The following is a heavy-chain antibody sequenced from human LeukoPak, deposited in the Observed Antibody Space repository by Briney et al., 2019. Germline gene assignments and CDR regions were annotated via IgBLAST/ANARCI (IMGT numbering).Heavy chain of an antibody. CDR1: GGSINSYY. D-gene: IGHD5-18*01. CDR3: ARDRMDTGTYFDY. J-gene: IGHJ4*02. CDR2: ISYSGST. Sequence: SETLSLTCTVSGGSINSYYWSWIRQPPGKGLEWIGYISYSGSTNYNPSLKSRLTISVDTSKNQFSLKVTSVTAADTAVYYCARDRMDTGTYFDYWGQGTLVTVSS. V-gene: IGHV4-59*01.